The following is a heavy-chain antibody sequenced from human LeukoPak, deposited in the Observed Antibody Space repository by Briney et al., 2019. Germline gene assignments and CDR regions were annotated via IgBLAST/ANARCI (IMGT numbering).Heavy chain of an antibody. D-gene: IGHD3-9*01. Sequence: SGTLSLTCAVSGGPISSNSWWSWVRQPPEKGLEWIGEIDHSGNTNYNSSLKSRVTMSVDKSKNHFSLKLTSVTAADTAVYYCATYYDILTGYTFDSWGQGTLVIVSS. CDR2: IDHSGNT. CDR3: ATYYDILTGYTFDS. CDR1: GGPISSNSW. V-gene: IGHV4-4*02. J-gene: IGHJ4*02.